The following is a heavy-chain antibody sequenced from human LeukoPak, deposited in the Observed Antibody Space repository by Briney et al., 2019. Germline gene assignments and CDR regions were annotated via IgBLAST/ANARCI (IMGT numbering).Heavy chain of an antibody. D-gene: IGHD3-3*01. CDR1: GFTFSSYW. J-gene: IGHJ6*03. CDR3: ARLKGYYDFWSGPGYMDV. V-gene: IGHV3-7*01. Sequence: PGGSLRLSCAASGFTFSSYWMSWVRQAPGKGLEWVANIKQDGSEKYYVDSVKGRFTISRDNAKNSLYLQMNSLRAEDTAVYYCARLKGYYDFWSGPGYMDVWGKGTTVTVSS. CDR2: IKQDGSEK.